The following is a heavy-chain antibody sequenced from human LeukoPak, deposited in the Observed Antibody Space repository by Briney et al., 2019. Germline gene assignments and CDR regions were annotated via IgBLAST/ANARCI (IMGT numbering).Heavy chain of an antibody. CDR2: ISAYNGNT. D-gene: IGHD2-2*02. J-gene: IGHJ6*02. V-gene: IGHV1-18*01. CDR1: GYTFTSYG. CDR3: AREGGYCSSTSCHTICFGELLGRYGMDV. Sequence: ASVTVSCKASGYTFTSYGISWVRQAPGQGLEWMGWISAYNGNTNYAQKLQGRVTMTTDTSTSQAYMELRSLSSDAAGVYYCAREGGYCSSTSCHTICFGELLGRYGMDVGGQGTTVTVSS.